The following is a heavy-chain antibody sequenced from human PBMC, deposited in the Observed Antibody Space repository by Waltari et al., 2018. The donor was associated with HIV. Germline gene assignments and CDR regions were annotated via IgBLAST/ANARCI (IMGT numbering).Heavy chain of an antibody. CDR1: GFNFSGSA. CDR2: IRSKANSYAT. D-gene: IGHD3-9*01. Sequence: EVQLVESGGGLVQPGGSLKLSCAASGFNFSGSAMHWVRQASGKGLEWVGRIRSKANSYATAYAASVKGRFTISRDDSKNTAYLQMNSLKTEDTAVYYCTRPKKYDILTGYYKDWGQGTLVTVSS. V-gene: IGHV3-73*02. J-gene: IGHJ4*02. CDR3: TRPKKYDILTGYYKD.